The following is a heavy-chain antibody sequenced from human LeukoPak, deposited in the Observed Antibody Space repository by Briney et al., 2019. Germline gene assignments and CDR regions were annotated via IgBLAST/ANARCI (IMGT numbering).Heavy chain of an antibody. D-gene: IGHD3-10*01. Sequence: PGGSLRLSCAASGFTFSSYWMSWVRQAPGKGLEWVANIKQDGSEKYYVDSVKGRFTISRDNAKNSLYLQMNSLRAEDTAVYYCARARVGGYYYGMDVWGQGTTVTVSS. J-gene: IGHJ6*02. CDR2: IKQDGSEK. CDR3: ARARVGGYYYGMDV. V-gene: IGHV3-7*01. CDR1: GFTFSSYW.